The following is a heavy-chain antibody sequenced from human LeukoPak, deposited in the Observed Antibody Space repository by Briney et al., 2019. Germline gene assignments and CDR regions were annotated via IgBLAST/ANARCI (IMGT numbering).Heavy chain of an antibody. Sequence: GASVKVSCKASGYIFTGYYMHWVRQAAGQGLEWRGWINPNSGGTNSAQKFQGRVTMTRDTSISTAYMELSRLTSDDTAVYYCARHPYSGSYHFDYWGQGTLVTVSS. J-gene: IGHJ4*02. V-gene: IGHV1-2*02. D-gene: IGHD1-26*01. CDR1: GYIFTGYY. CDR2: INPNSGGT. CDR3: ARHPYSGSYHFDY.